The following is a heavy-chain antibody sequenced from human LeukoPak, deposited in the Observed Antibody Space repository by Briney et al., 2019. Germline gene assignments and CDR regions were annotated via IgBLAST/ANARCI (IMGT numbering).Heavy chain of an antibody. Sequence: GESLKISCKGSGYSFTSYWIGWVRQMPGKGLEWMGIIYPGDSDTRYSPSFQGQVTISADKSISTAYLQWSSLKASDTAMYYCARFTMVRGVLDRFDYWGQGTLVTVSS. CDR2: IYPGDSDT. V-gene: IGHV5-51*01. CDR3: ARFTMVRGVLDRFDY. J-gene: IGHJ4*02. D-gene: IGHD3-10*01. CDR1: GYSFTSYW.